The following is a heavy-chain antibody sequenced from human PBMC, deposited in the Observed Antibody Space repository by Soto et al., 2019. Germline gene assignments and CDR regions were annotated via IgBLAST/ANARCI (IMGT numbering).Heavy chain of an antibody. D-gene: IGHD3-22*01. CDR3: ARGSWRRENSGFYYYFDY. CDR1: GFTFSTHD. V-gene: IGHV3-13*04. CDR2: IGTAGDT. Sequence: EVQLVESGGGLVQPGGSLRLSCAASGFTFSTHDMHWVRQATGKGLEWVSAIGTAGDTYYPDSVKGRFAISRENAKNSLYLQVSRLGGGDTAVYYCARGSWRRENSGFYYYFDYWGQGTLVTVSS. J-gene: IGHJ4*02.